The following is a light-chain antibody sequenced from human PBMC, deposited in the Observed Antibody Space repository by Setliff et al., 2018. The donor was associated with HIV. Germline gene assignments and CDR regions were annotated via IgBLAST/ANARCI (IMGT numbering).Light chain of an antibody. CDR1: GSDVGGYNY. V-gene: IGLV2-11*01. J-gene: IGLJ1*01. CDR2: DVT. CDR3: CSYAGTYTFEV. Sequence: QSALTQPRSVSGSPGQSVTISCTGTGSDVGGYNYVSWYQQHPGKAPKLMIFDVTERPSGVPDRFSGSKSGNTASLTISGLQAEDEADYYCCSYAGTYTFEVFGSGTKVTVL.